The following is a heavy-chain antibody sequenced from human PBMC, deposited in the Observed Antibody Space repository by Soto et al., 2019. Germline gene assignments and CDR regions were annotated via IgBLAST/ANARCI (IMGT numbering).Heavy chain of an antibody. CDR1: GFTFSSYG. D-gene: IGHD1-7*01. V-gene: IGHV3-30*18. CDR2: ISYDGSNK. CDR3: ANGEVTGTTGDY. Sequence: GGSLRLSCAASGFTFSSYGMHWVRQAPGKGLEWVAVISYDGSNKYYADSVKGRFTISRDNSKNTLYLQMNSLRAEDTAVYYCANGEVTGTTGDYWGQGTLVTVSS. J-gene: IGHJ4*02.